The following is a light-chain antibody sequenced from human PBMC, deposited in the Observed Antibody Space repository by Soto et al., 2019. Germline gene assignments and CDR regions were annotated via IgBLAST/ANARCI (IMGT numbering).Light chain of an antibody. CDR3: QQLNSYPIT. V-gene: IGKV1-17*01. CDR1: QNITNN. CDR2: AAS. J-gene: IGKJ5*01. Sequence: QMTQSPSSLSASIGDRVTITCQASQNITNNLSWYQQKPGKAPKLLIYAASTLQSGVPSRFSGSGSGTEFTLTISSLQPEDFATYYCQQLNSYPITFGQGTRLEIK.